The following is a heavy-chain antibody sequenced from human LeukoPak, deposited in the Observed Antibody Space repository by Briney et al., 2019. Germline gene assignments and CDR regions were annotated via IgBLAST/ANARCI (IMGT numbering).Heavy chain of an antibody. CDR1: GFTFSSYS. CDR3: ARVSRVTYYDFWSGWD. Sequence: GGSLRLSCAASGFTFSSYSMNWVRQAPGKGLEWVSSISSSSSYIYYADSVKGRFTISRDNAKNSLYLQMNSLRAEDTAVYYCARVSRVTYYDFWSGWDWGRGTLVTVSS. V-gene: IGHV3-21*01. D-gene: IGHD3-3*01. J-gene: IGHJ4*02. CDR2: ISSSSSYI.